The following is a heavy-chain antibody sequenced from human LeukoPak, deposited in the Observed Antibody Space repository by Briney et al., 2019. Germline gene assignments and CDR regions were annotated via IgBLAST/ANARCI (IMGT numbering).Heavy chain of an antibody. CDR2: INSDGSST. CDR3: ARDGPSYYYDSSGYYT. Sequence: GGSLRLSCAASGFTFSSYWMHWVRHAPGKGLVWVSRINSDGSSTSYADSVKGRFTISRDNAKNTLYLQMNSLRAEDTAVYYCARDGPSYYYDSSGYYTWGQGTLVTVS. J-gene: IGHJ5*02. D-gene: IGHD3-22*01. CDR1: GFTFSSYW. V-gene: IGHV3-74*01.